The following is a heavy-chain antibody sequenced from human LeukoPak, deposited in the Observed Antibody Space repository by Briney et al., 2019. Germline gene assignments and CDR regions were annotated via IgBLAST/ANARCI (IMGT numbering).Heavy chain of an antibody. CDR2: IYHSGST. D-gene: IGHD6-13*01. CDR3: ARVIFTAAGTPGVFDY. Sequence: PSETLSLTCAVSGGSISSSNWWSWVRQPPGKGLEWIGEIYHSGSTNYNPSLKSRVTISVDKSKNQFSLKLSSVTAADTAVYYCARVIFTAAGTPGVFDYWGQGTLVTVSS. J-gene: IGHJ4*02. V-gene: IGHV4-4*02. CDR1: GGSISSSNW.